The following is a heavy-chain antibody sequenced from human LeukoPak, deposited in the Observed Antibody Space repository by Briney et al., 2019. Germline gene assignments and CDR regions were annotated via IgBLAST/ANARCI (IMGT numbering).Heavy chain of an antibody. CDR1: GYTFTGYY. Sequence: GASVKVSCKASGYTFTGYYMHWVRQAPGQGLEWMGWINPNSGGTNYAQRFQGRVTMTRDTSISTAYMELSRLRSDDTAVYYCARDPPRTTVTTASDYWGQGTLVTVSS. CDR2: INPNSGGT. V-gene: IGHV1-2*02. J-gene: IGHJ4*02. D-gene: IGHD4-17*01. CDR3: ARDPPRTTVTTASDY.